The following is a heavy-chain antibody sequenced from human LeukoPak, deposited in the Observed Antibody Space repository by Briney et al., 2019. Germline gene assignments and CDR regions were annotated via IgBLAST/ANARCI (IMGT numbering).Heavy chain of an antibody. D-gene: IGHD6-6*01. CDR1: GGSISSYY. CDR2: IYTSGST. J-gene: IGHJ3*02. CDR3: ARGIAARPPDAFDI. Sequence: SETLSLTCTVSGGSISSYYWSWIRQPPGKGLERIGYIYTSGSTNYNPSLKSRVTISVDTPKNQFSLKLSSVTAADTAVYYCARGIAARPPDAFDIWGQGTMVTVSS. V-gene: IGHV4-4*09.